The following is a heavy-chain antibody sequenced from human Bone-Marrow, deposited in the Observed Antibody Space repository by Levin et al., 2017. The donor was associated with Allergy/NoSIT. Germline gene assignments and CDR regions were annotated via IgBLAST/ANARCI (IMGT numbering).Heavy chain of an antibody. J-gene: IGHJ4*02. CDR1: GYIFEVFW. CDR3: ARQHQSGAAWHGIDS. Sequence: AGESLKISCQASGYIFEVFWIGWVRQLPEKGLEWMGLIYPRDSDTRYSASFQGQVTISADKSIATTYLQLKSLKASDSAIYYCARQHQSGAAWHGIDSWGQGTQVTVSS. CDR2: IYPRDSDT. D-gene: IGHD2-2*01. V-gene: IGHV5-51*01.